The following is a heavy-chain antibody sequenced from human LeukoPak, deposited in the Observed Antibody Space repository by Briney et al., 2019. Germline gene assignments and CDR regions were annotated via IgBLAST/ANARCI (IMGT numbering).Heavy chain of an antibody. CDR2: ISAYNGNT. CDR1: GYTFTSYG. CDR3: ARVFTIVVAPAALVYFDY. V-gene: IGHV1-18*01. D-gene: IGHD2-2*01. Sequence: ASVKVSCKASGYTFTSYGISWVRQAPGQGLEWMGWISAYNGNTNYAQKLQGRVTMTTDTSTSTAYMELRSLRSDDTAVYYCARVFTIVVAPAALVYFDYWGQGTLVTVSS. J-gene: IGHJ4*02.